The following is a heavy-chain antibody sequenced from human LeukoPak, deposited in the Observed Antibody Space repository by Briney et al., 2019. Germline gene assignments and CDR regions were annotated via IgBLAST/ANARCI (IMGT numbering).Heavy chain of an antibody. CDR1: GYTFTGSY. Sequence: ASVKVSCKASGYTFTGSYMQWLRQAPGHGLEWMGWINPKIVGTNYAQTYQDRVTMTRDTSISTAYMELSRRKSDDTAVYYCAREYDILTGYQNWFDPWGQGTLVTVSS. CDR2: INPKIVGT. J-gene: IGHJ5*02. CDR3: AREYDILTGYQNWFDP. D-gene: IGHD3-9*01. V-gene: IGHV1-2*02.